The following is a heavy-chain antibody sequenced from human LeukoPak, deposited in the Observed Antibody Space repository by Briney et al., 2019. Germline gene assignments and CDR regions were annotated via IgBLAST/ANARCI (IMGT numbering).Heavy chain of an antibody. CDR2: INHSGST. CDR3: ARIDLGDDAFDI. CDR1: GGSISSSSYY. V-gene: IGHV4-39*07. Sequence: SETLSLTCTVSGGSISSSSYYWSWIRQPPGKGLEWIGEINHSGSTNYNPSLKSRVTISVDTSKDQFSLKLSSVTAADTAVYYCARIDLGDDAFDIWGQGTMVTVSS. J-gene: IGHJ3*02.